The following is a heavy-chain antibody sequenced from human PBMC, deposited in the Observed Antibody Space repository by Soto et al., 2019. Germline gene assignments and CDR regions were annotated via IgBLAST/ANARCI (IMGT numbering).Heavy chain of an antibody. D-gene: IGHD3-3*01. CDR1: GFTFSDYY. CDR2: ISSSGSTI. CDR3: ASSMRRFGVEWLLEVGAFDI. J-gene: IGHJ3*02. Sequence: PGGSLRLSCAASGFTFSDYYMSWIRQAPGKGLEWVSYISSSGSTIYYADSVKGRFTISRDNAKNSLYLQMNSLRAEDTAVYYCASSMRRFGVEWLLEVGAFDIWGQGTMVTVSS. V-gene: IGHV3-11*01.